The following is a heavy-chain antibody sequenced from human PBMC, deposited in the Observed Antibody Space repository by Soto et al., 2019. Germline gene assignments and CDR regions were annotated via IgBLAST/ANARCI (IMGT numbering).Heavy chain of an antibody. Sequence: GGSLRLSCAASGFTFSSYWMSWVRQAPGKGLEWVANIKQDGSEKYYVDSVKGRFTISRDNAKNSLYLQMNSLRAEDTAVYYCARSQDIVLMVYAIFPTVTNYFDYWGQGTLVTVSS. V-gene: IGHV3-7*01. CDR3: ARSQDIVLMVYAIFPTVTNYFDY. D-gene: IGHD2-8*01. CDR2: IKQDGSEK. J-gene: IGHJ4*02. CDR1: GFTFSSYW.